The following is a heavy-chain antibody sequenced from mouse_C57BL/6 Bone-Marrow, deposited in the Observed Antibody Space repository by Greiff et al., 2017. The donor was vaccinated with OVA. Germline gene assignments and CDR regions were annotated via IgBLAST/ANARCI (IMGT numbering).Heavy chain of an antibody. CDR1: GFTFSSYG. CDR3: ARYWYFDV. CDR2: TSSGGSYT. J-gene: IGHJ1*03. Sequence: EVMLVESGGDLVKPGGSLKLSCAASGFTFSSYGMSWVRQTPDKRLEWVATTSSGGSYTYYPDSVKGRFTISRDNAKNTLYLQMSSLKSEDTAMYYCARYWYFDVWGTGTTVTVSS. V-gene: IGHV5-6*01.